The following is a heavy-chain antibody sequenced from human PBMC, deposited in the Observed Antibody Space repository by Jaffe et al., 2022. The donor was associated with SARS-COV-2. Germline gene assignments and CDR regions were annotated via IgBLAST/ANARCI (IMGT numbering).Heavy chain of an antibody. CDR2: ISSNGGST. Sequence: EVQLVESGGGLVQPGGSLRLSCSASGFTFSSYAMHWVRQAPGKGLEYVSAISSNGGSTYYADSVKGRFTISRDNSKNTLYLQMSSLRAEDTAVYYCVKGYSRNYYYYGMDVWGQGTTVTVSS. J-gene: IGHJ6*02. V-gene: IGHV3-64D*09. CDR3: VKGYSRNYYYYGMDV. CDR1: GFTFSSYA. D-gene: IGHD5-18*01.